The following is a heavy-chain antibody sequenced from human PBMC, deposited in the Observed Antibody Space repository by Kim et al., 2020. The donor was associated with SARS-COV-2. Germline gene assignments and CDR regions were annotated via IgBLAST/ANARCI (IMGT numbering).Heavy chain of an antibody. Sequence: SETLSLTCTVSGGSISSSSYYWGWIRQPPGKGLEWIGSIYYSGSTYYNPSLKSRVTISVDTSKNQFSLKLSSVTAADTAVYYCARDQARGIAALWGQGTMVTVSS. CDR2: IYYSGST. V-gene: IGHV4-39*02. J-gene: IGHJ3*01. CDR3: ARDQARGIAAL. D-gene: IGHD6-13*01. CDR1: GGSISSSSYY.